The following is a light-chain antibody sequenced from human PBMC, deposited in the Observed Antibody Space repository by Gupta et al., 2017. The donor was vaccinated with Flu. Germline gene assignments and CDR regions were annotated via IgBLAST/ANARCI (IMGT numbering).Light chain of an antibody. Sequence: DIVLPHPPASMAVSLGERATINCKSSQSVLHNSDNKSYLAWYQQKPGQPPKVLIYLASTRESGVPDRFSGSGSGTDFTLTISTLQAEDVAVYYCQQYYGSPLTFGGGTKVEIK. CDR1: QSVLHNSDNKSY. CDR3: QQYYGSPLT. J-gene: IGKJ4*01. CDR2: LAS. V-gene: IGKV4-1*01.